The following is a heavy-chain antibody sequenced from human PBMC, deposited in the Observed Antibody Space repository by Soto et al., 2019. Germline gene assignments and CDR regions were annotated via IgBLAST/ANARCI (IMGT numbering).Heavy chain of an antibody. J-gene: IGHJ4*02. CDR3: ARGQSYDNIWCSYRSQYYFDY. Sequence: QVQLVESGGGLVKPGGSLRLSCAVSGFTFTDYYMSWIRQAPGKGLEWGSYISSGGHTIYNADSVRGRFTISRDSAENSMYLQMNSLRAEDTAVYYCARGQSYDNIWCSYRSQYYFDYWGQGTLVTVSS. D-gene: IGHD3-16*02. CDR2: ISSGGHTI. V-gene: IGHV3-11*01. CDR1: GFTFTDYY.